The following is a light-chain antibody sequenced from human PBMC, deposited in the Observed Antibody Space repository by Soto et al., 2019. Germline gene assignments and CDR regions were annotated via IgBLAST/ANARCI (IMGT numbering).Light chain of an antibody. CDR1: SSDVGSYNR. J-gene: IGLJ1*01. Sequence: QSVLTEPPSVSGSPGQSVTISCTATSSDVGSYNRLSWYQQPPGTAPKLIMYEVNTRPSGVPVRFSGSKSGSTASLTISGLQAEDEADYYCSLYISGSTYVFGTGTKVTVL. CDR2: EVN. V-gene: IGLV2-18*01. CDR3: SLYISGSTYV.